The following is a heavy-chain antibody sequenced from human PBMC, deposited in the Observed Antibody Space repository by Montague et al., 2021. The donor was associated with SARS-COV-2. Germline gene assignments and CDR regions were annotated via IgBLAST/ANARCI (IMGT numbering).Heavy chain of an antibody. CDR2: ITYDRGST. CDR1: GFTFSGYA. V-gene: IGHV3-23*01. Sequence: SLRLSCAASGFTFSGYAMSWVRQAPGKGLEWVSTITYDRGSTYYADSVKGRFTISRDNSKNTLYLQMNSLRVEDTAVYYCASDCRSSSCTRYGYWGQGTLVTVSS. J-gene: IGHJ4*02. CDR3: ASDCRSSSCTRYGY. D-gene: IGHD2-2*01.